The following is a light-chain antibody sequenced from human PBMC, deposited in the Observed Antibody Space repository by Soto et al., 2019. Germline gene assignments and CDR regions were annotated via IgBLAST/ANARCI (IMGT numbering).Light chain of an antibody. CDR1: SDDVGGYNY. V-gene: IGLV2-11*01. J-gene: IGLJ2*01. CDR3: CSYAGSYTLGA. Sequence: QYVLTQPRSVSGSPGQSVAISCTGTSDDVGGYNYVSWYQQHPGKAPKLMIYDVTERPSGVPDRFSGSKSGNTASLTISGLRAEDEADYYCCSYAGSYTLGAFGGGTKLTVL. CDR2: DVT.